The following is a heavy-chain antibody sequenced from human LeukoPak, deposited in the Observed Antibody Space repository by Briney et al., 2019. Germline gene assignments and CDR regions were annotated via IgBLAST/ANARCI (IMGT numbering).Heavy chain of an antibody. CDR2: MNPKSGDT. CDR1: GFISIDYE. J-gene: IGHJ6*03. Sequence: ASVKVSCKASGFISIDYEINWVRQAPGQGLEWMGWMNPKSGDTGYEQKFQGRVTITRDSSISTVYMELSSLGSEDTALYYCARGRYMDVWGKGTMVTVSS. CDR3: ARGRYMDV. V-gene: IGHV1-8*02.